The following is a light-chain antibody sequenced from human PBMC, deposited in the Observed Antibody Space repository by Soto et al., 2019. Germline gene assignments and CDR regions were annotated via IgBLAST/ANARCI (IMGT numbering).Light chain of an antibody. V-gene: IGLV2-14*01. CDR3: SSYTSITPYV. J-gene: IGLJ1*01. CDR2: EVS. CDR1: SSDVGTYNY. Sequence: SVLTQPASVSESPGQSITISCTGTSSDVGTYNYVSWYQQHPGKAPKLMIYEVSNRPSGVSNRFSGSKSANTASLTISGLQAEDEADYYCSSYTSITPYVFGTGTKVTVL.